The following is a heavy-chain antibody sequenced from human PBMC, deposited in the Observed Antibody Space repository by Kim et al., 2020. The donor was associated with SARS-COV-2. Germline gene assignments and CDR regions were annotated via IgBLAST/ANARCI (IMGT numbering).Heavy chain of an antibody. Sequence: GSGGSTSNADSVKGRFTSSRDKTKHTLYLQMNSLRAEDTAVYYCAKDHAAWGQGTLVTVSS. J-gene: IGHJ5*02. CDR2: GSGGST. V-gene: IGHV3-23*01. D-gene: IGHD2-2*01. CDR3: AKDHAA.